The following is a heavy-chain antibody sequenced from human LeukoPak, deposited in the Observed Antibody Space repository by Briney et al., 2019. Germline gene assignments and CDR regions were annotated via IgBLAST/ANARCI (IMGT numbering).Heavy chain of an antibody. Sequence: GRSLRLSCAASGFTFSSYAMSWVRQAPGKGLEWVSAMSDSGDRTYYADSVKGRFTISRDNSKNTLYLQMNSLRAEDTAVYYCAKEIGASLPFDYWGQGTLVTVSS. CDR3: AKEIGASLPFDY. CDR1: GFTFSSYA. D-gene: IGHD3-16*01. J-gene: IGHJ4*02. V-gene: IGHV3-23*01. CDR2: MSDSGDRT.